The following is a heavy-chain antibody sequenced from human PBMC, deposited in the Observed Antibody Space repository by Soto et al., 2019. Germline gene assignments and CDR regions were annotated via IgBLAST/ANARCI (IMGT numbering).Heavy chain of an antibody. CDR3: AREGSRGYYDCSGYYLEKNDAFDI. Sequence: QVQLQESGPGLVKPSQTLSLTCTVSGGSISSGGYYWSWIRQHPGKGLEWIGYIYYSGSTYYNPSPKSRVTLSVDTSKNQFSRKLSSVTAADTAVYYYAREGSRGYYDCSGYYLEKNDAFDIWGQGTMVTVSS. CDR1: GGSISSGGYY. D-gene: IGHD3-22*01. CDR2: IYYSGST. J-gene: IGHJ3*02. V-gene: IGHV4-31*03.